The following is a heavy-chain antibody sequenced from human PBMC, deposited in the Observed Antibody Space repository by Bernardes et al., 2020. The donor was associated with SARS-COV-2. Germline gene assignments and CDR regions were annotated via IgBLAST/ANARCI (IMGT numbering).Heavy chain of an antibody. V-gene: IGHV3-74*01. CDR3: TRGWSSGYGLFDY. CDR1: GFTFSNYW. J-gene: IGHJ4*02. Sequence: GGSLRLSCAASGFTFSNYWMHWVRQAPGKGLEWVSRISTDGSSPYYADSVKGRFTISRDNAKNTLYLQMNTLRAEDTAVYYCTRGWSSGYGLFDYWGQGTLVTVSS. CDR2: ISTDGSSP. D-gene: IGHD3-22*01.